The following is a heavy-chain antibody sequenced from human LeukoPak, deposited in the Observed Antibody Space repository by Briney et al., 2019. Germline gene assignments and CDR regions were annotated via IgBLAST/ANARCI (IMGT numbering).Heavy chain of an antibody. CDR2: IKYDGSEK. D-gene: IGHD2-2*01. J-gene: IGHJ4*02. CDR1: GFIFDNYW. Sequence: GGSLRLSCTASGFIFDNYWMTWVRQAPGKGLEWVANIKYDGSEKYYVDSVKGRFTISRDNAKNSLYLQMNSLRAEDTAVYYCARDSDSTHDYWGQGTLVTVSS. V-gene: IGHV3-7*01. CDR3: ARDSDSTHDY.